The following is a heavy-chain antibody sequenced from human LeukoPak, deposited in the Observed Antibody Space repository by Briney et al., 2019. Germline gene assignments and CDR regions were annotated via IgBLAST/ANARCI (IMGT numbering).Heavy chain of an antibody. J-gene: IGHJ4*02. CDR3: AGSYDSSGWHYFDY. Sequence: PSETLSLTCTVSGGSISSGGYYWSWIRQPPGKGLEWIGYIYHSGSTYYNPSLKSRVTISVDRSKNQFSLKLSSVTAADTAVYYCAGSYDSSGWHYFDYWGQGTLVTVSS. V-gene: IGHV4-30-2*01. D-gene: IGHD3-22*01. CDR1: GGSISSGGYY. CDR2: IYHSGST.